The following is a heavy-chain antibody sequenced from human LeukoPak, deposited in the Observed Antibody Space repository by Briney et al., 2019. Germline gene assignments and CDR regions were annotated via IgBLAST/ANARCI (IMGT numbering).Heavy chain of an antibody. J-gene: IGHJ6*04. V-gene: IGHV4-30-4*01. D-gene: IGHD3-10*01. CDR3: ARDHVLLWFGELYSYGMDV. CDR2: IYYSGST. CDR1: GGPISSGDYY. Sequence: SETLSLTCTVSGGPISSGDYYWRRIRQPPGKGLEWIGYIYYSGSTYYNPSLKSRVTISVDTSKNQFSLKLSSVTAADTAVYYCARDHVLLWFGELYSYGMDVWGKGTTVTVSS.